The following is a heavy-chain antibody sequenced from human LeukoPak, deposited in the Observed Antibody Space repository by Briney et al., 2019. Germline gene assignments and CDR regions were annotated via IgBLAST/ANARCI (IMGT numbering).Heavy chain of an antibody. CDR2: IHYSGAT. CDR1: GGSINYDY. CDR3: ARRGSGYWSYFFDY. V-gene: IGHV4-59*08. Sequence: PSETLSLTCTVSGGSINYDYWSWIRQSPGKRLEWIGYIHYSGATNYSPSLNSRVTISVDTSKNQFSLKLSSVTAADTAVYYCARRGSGYWSYFFDYWGQGTLVIVSS. D-gene: IGHD3-22*01. J-gene: IGHJ4*02.